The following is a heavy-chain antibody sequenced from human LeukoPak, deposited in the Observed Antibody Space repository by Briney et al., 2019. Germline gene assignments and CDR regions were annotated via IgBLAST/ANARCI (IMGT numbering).Heavy chain of an antibody. D-gene: IGHD5-24*01. CDR2: ISGSGGST. CDR3: AKDLAELATIIDY. CDR1: GLTFSCYA. Sequence: GGSLRLSCAPSGLTFSCYAMSWVRQAPGKGLEWVSAISGSGGSTYYADSVKGRFTISRDNSKNTLYLQMNSLRAEDTAVYYCAKDLAELATIIDYWVQGTLVTVSS. V-gene: IGHV3-23*01. J-gene: IGHJ4*02.